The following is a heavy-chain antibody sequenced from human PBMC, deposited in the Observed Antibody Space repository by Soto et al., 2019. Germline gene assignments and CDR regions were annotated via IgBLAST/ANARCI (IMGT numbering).Heavy chain of an antibody. V-gene: IGHV3-30-3*01. D-gene: IGHD6-13*01. CDR1: GFTFSSYT. CDR2: ISYDGTNK. CDR3: ARARGYSSTWSYYYYYGMDV. J-gene: IGHJ6*02. Sequence: GGSLRLSCAASGFTFSSYTMHWVRQAPGKGLEWVAVISYDGTNKYYADSVKGRFTISRDNSKNTLSLQMNSLRTEDTAVYYCARARGYSSTWSYYYYYGMDVWGQGTTVTVSS.